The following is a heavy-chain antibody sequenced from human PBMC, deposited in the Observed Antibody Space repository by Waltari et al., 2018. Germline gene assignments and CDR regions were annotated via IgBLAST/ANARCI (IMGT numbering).Heavy chain of an antibody. CDR1: GGSFSGYY. D-gene: IGHD2-2*01. Sequence: QVQLQQWGAGLLKPSETLSLTCAVYGGSFSGYYWSWIRPPPGKGLEWIGEIKHSASTNYNTSLKSRVTISVDTSKNQFSLKLSSVTAADTAVYYCVRAIVVVPAAKIWFDPWGQGTLVTVSS. CDR2: IKHSAST. J-gene: IGHJ5*02. V-gene: IGHV4-34*01. CDR3: VRAIVVVPAAKIWFDP.